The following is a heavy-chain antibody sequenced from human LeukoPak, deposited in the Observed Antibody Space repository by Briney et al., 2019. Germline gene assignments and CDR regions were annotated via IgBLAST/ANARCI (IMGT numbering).Heavy chain of an antibody. CDR2: IRNDGSIR. D-gene: IGHD3-10*01. J-gene: IGHJ4*02. CDR3: AKGSGNGYGSGPFDY. V-gene: IGHV3-30*02. Sequence: GGSLRLSCAPSGFTFSSYGMHWVRQAPGKGLEWVAFIRNDGSIRYYADSLKGRFTISRDNSKNTLYLQMNSLRAEDTAIYFCAKGSGNGYGSGPFDYWGQGTLVTVSS. CDR1: GFTFSSYG.